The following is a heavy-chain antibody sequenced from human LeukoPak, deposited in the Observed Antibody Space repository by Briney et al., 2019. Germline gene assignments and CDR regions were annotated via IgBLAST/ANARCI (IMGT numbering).Heavy chain of an antibody. CDR2: IYYSGST. CDR1: GGSISGYY. V-gene: IGHV4-59*08. Sequence: PSETLSLTCTVSGGSISGYYWTWIRQPPGKGLEWIGYIYYSGSTNYNPSLKSRVTISVDTSKNQFSLRLSSVTAADTAVYYCARQVAVAGTYGLTDWGQGTLVTVSS. J-gene: IGHJ4*02. CDR3: ARQVAVAGTYGLTD. D-gene: IGHD6-19*01.